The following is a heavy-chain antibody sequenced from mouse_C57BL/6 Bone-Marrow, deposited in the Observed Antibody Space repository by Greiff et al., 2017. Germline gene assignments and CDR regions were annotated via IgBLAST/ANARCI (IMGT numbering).Heavy chain of an antibody. CDR2: IDPSDSYT. J-gene: IGHJ4*01. CDR1: GYTFTSYW. CDR3: AREANHCYMED. D-gene: IGHD6-2*01. Sequence: QVQLQQPGAELVKPGASVKLSCKASGYTFTSYWMQWVKQRPGQGLEWIGEIDPSDSYTNYNQKFKGKATLTVDTSSSTASMQLSSLTSEDSAVYYRAREANHCYMEDWGTGTSVTVSS. V-gene: IGHV1-50*01.